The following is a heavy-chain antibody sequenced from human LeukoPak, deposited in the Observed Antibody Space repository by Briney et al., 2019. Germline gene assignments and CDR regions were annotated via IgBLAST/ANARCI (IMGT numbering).Heavy chain of an antibody. D-gene: IGHD5-18*01. CDR1: GGSISNSDW. CDR3: ARRIQLWPYYFDY. CDR2: IYHTGST. J-gene: IGHJ4*02. Sequence: PSETLSLTCAVSGGSISNSDWWSWVRQAPGKGLEWIGEIYHTGSTSYNPSLKSRVTISVDKSKNQFSLKVTSVTAADTAVYYCARRIQLWPYYFDYWGQGTLVTVSS. V-gene: IGHV4-4*02.